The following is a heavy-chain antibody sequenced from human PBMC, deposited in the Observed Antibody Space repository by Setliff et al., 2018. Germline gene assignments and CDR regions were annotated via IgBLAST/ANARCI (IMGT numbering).Heavy chain of an antibody. CDR3: VRDAGWQYDDYAGVYFPH. D-gene: IGHD4-17*01. Sequence: ASVKVSCKSSGYTFTSYGISWMRQAPGQGLEWMGWSSAYNGKTQYAQKFQGRVTMTTDTSTSTAYMELRSPRSDDTAVYYCVRDAGWQYDDYAGVYFPHWGQGTLVTVSS. CDR1: GYTFTSYG. J-gene: IGHJ1*01. V-gene: IGHV1-18*01. CDR2: SSAYNGKT.